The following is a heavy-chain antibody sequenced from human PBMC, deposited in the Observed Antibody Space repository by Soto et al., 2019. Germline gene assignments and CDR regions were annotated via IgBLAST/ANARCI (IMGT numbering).Heavy chain of an antibody. D-gene: IGHD4-4*01. CDR1: GYTFTSYG. CDR2: ISAYNGNT. CDR3: ARDRRGTRDGYSLFDH. J-gene: IGHJ4*02. Sequence: EASVKVSCKASGYTFTSYGVSWVRQAPGQGLEWMGWISAYNGNTNYAQKLQGRVTMTTDTSTSTAYMELRSLRSDDTAVYYCARDRRGTRDGYSLFDHWGQGTLVTVSS. V-gene: IGHV1-18*01.